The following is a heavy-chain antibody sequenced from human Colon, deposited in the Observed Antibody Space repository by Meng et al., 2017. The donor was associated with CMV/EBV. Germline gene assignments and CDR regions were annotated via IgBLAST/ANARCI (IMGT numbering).Heavy chain of an antibody. V-gene: IGHV3-64*01. Sequence: ASGFIFSNNPMHWVRQAPGRGLESVSAISGNGADTYYANSVRGRFTISRDNSRNTLYLEMGSLRAEDTAVYYCAREDSPGSNWFDPWGQGTLVTVSS. J-gene: IGHJ5*02. D-gene: IGHD3-22*01. CDR3: AREDSPGSNWFDP. CDR2: ISGNGADT. CDR1: GFIFSNNP.